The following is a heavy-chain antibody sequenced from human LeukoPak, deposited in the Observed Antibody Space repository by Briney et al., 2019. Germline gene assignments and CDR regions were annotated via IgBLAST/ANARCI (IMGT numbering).Heavy chain of an antibody. CDR1: GFSFSDYY. V-gene: IGHV3-11*04. D-gene: IGHD2-2*03. Sequence: GGSLRLSCVAPGFSFSDYYMSWIRQAPRKGLEWVSYISESGYTIYYADSVKGRFTISRDNAKNSLYLQMNSLRAEDTGVYYCAKDRIGYCSSASCPYDYWGQGTLVTVSS. CDR3: AKDRIGYCSSASCPYDY. J-gene: IGHJ4*02. CDR2: ISESGYTI.